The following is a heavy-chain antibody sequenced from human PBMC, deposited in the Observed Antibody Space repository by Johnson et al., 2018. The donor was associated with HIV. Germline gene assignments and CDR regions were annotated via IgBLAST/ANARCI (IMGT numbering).Heavy chain of an antibody. CDR2: ISYDGSNK. CDR1: GFTFSSYA. Sequence: QVQLVESGGGVVQPGRSLRLSCAASGFTFSSYAMHWVRQAPGKGLEWVAVISYDGSNKYYADSVKGRFTISRDNSKNTLYLQMNNLTTEDTAVYYCAKDKAVVTALYDAFDIWGQGTMVTVSS. CDR3: AKDKAVVTALYDAFDI. J-gene: IGHJ3*02. V-gene: IGHV3-30*04. D-gene: IGHD2-21*02.